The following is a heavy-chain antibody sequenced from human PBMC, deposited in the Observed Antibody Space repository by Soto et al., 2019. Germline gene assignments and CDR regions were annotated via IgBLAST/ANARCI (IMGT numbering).Heavy chain of an antibody. V-gene: IGHV1-69*06. J-gene: IGHJ6*02. CDR3: ARPIAAAGTFYGMDV. CDR1: GGTFSSYA. D-gene: IGHD6-13*01. Sequence: QVQLVQSGAEVKKPGSSVKVSCKASGGTFSSYAVSWVRQAPGRGLEWMGGIIPIFGTANYAQKVQGRVTITADKSTSTAYMELSSLTSEATAVYYCARPIAAAGTFYGMDVWGQGTTVTVSS. CDR2: IIPIFGTA.